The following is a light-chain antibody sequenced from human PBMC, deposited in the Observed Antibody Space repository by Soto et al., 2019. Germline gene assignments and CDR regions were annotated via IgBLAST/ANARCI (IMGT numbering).Light chain of an antibody. Sequence: QSALTQPPSASGSPRQSVTISCTGTSSDVGGYNYVSWYQQHPGKAPKLMIYEVSKRPSGVPDRFSGSKSGTTASLTVSGLQAEDEADYYCSSYAGSNTFVVFGGGTKLTVL. CDR1: SSDVGGYNY. V-gene: IGLV2-8*01. CDR2: EVS. J-gene: IGLJ2*01. CDR3: SSYAGSNTFVV.